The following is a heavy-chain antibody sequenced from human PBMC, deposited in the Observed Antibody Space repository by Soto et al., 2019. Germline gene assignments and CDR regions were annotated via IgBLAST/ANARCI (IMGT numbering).Heavy chain of an antibody. D-gene: IGHD1-26*01. Sequence: SVKVSCKASGGTFSSYAISWVRQAPGQGLEWMGGIIPIFGTANYAQKFQGRVTITADESTSTAYMELSSLRSEDTAVYYCARDTPSLGSGSYSDYWGQGTLVTVSS. CDR2: IIPIFGTA. V-gene: IGHV1-69*13. CDR3: ARDTPSLGSGSYSDY. J-gene: IGHJ4*02. CDR1: GGTFSSYA.